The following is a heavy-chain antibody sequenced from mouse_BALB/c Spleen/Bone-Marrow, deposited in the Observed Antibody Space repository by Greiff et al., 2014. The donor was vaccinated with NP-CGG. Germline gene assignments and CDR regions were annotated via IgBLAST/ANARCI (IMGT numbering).Heavy chain of an antibody. D-gene: IGHD2-3*01. CDR3: ARSIYDGYSEAMDY. CDR2: INPGSGGN. J-gene: IGHJ4*01. V-gene: IGHV1-54*03. CDR1: GYAFTNYL. Sequence: QVQLQQSGAELVRPGTSVKVSCKASGYAFTNYLIEWVKQRPGQGLEWIGVINPGSGGNNYNEKFKGKATLTADKSSSTAYMQLSSLTSGDSAVYFCARSIYDGYSEAMDYWGQGTSVTVSS.